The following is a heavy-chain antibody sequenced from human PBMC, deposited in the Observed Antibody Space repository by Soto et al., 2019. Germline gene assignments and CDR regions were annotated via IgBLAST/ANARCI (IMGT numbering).Heavy chain of an antibody. CDR2: ISYDGINA. J-gene: IGHJ4*02. Sequence: GGPLRLCCASSGFNFRTFTMHWVRQAPGKGLEWVAGISYDGINAYYADSVKGRFAISRDNSKNTVSLQINSLRPADTAAYYCAKDGVNYASLSPVDYWGQGTLVTVSS. CDR3: AKDGVNYASLSPVDY. CDR1: GFNFRTFT. V-gene: IGHV3-30*09. D-gene: IGHD2-2*01.